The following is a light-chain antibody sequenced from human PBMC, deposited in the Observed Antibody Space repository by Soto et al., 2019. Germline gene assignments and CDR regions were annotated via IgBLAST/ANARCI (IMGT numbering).Light chain of an antibody. V-gene: IGLV1-47*01. J-gene: IGLJ1*01. Sequence: VLTQPPSASGTPGQRVTISCSGSSSNIGSNYVYWYQQLPGTAPRLLIYRNNQRPSGVPDRFSGSKSGTSASLAISGLRSEDEADYYCAAWDDSLSGSFVFGTGTKVTVL. CDR1: SSNIGSNY. CDR3: AAWDDSLSGSFV. CDR2: RNN.